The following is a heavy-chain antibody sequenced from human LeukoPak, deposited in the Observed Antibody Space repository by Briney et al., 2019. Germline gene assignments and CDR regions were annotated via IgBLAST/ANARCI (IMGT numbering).Heavy chain of an antibody. J-gene: IGHJ4*02. CDR1: GGSISSSSYY. CDR3: ARVGGGYSYGKDFDY. D-gene: IGHD5-18*01. V-gene: IGHV4-39*01. CDR2: IYYSGST. Sequence: SETLSLTCTVSGGSISSSSYYWGWIRQPPGKGLEWIGSIYYSGSTYYNPSLKSRVTISVDTSKNQFSLKLSSVTAADTAVYYCARVGGGYSYGKDFDYWGQGTLVTVSS.